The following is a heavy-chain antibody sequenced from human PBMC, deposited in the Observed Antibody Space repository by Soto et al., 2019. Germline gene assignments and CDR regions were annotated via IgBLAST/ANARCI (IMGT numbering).Heavy chain of an antibody. D-gene: IGHD2-21*01. J-gene: IGHJ5*02. CDR3: ARQPTTGDTDLRFDP. CDR2: IFYSGST. V-gene: IGHV4-39*01. CDR1: GGSISTSRSY. Sequence: ASETLSLTCNVSGGSISTSRSYWAWIRQPPGKGLEWLANIFYSGSTYYNPSLASRVTVSVDTSKNEFSLKLRSVTAADTAVYYCARQPTTGDTDLRFDPWGQGTLVTVS.